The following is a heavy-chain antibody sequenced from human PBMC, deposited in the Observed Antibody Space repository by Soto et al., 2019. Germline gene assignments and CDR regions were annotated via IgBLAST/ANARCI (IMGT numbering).Heavy chain of an antibody. D-gene: IGHD2-8*01. Sequence: PSETLSLTCAVYGGSFSGYYWSWIRQPPGKGLEWIGEINHSGSTNYNPSLKSRVTISVDTSKNQFSLKLSSVTAADTAVYYCARARAQWSMRAFDIWGQGTMVTVS. J-gene: IGHJ3*02. CDR1: GGSFSGYY. V-gene: IGHV4-34*01. CDR3: ARARAQWSMRAFDI. CDR2: INHSGST.